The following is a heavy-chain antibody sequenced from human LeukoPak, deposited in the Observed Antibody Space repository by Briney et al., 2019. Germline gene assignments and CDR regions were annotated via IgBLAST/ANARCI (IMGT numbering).Heavy chain of an antibody. CDR2: IDWDDDK. D-gene: IGHD3-10*01. CDR3: ARTLWFGVGYGMDV. V-gene: IGHV2-70*01. J-gene: IGHJ6*02. CDR1: AISLIPSGMC. Sequence: SGPTLVNSTQTLTLTCTFSAISLIPSGMCVSWIRQPPGKALEWVALIDWDDDKYYSTSLKTRLTISKDTSKNQVVLTMTNVDPVDTATYYCARTLWFGVGYGMDVWGQGTTVTVSS.